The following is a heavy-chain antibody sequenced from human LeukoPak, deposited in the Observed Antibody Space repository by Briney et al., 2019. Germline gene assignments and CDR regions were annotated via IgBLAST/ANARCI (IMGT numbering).Heavy chain of an antibody. CDR2: ISSSGSTI. CDR3: ARARSRSLEWLLHYYYMDV. V-gene: IGHV3-11*01. Sequence: SGGSLRLSCAASGFTFSDYYMSWIRQAPGKGLEWVSYISSSGSTIYYADSVKGRFTISRDNAKNSLYLQMNCLRAEDTAVYYCARARSRSLEWLLHYYYMDVWGKGTTVTVSS. CDR1: GFTFSDYY. D-gene: IGHD3-3*01. J-gene: IGHJ6*03.